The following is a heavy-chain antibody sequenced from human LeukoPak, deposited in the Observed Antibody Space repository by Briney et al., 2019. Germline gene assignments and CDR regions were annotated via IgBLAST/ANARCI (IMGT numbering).Heavy chain of an antibody. Sequence: GGSLRLSCAASGVTFSSYGMHWVRQAPGKGLEWVAVIWYDGSNKYYADSVKGRFTISRDNSKNTLYLQMNSLRAEDTAVYYCARDRDQYCTNGVCYTGWLDPWGQGTLVTVSS. CDR1: GVTFSSYG. CDR3: ARDRDQYCTNGVCYTGWLDP. CDR2: IWYDGSNK. D-gene: IGHD2-8*01. V-gene: IGHV3-33*01. J-gene: IGHJ5*02.